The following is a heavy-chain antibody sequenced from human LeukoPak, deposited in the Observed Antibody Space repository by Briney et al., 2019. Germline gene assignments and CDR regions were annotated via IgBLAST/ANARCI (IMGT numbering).Heavy chain of an antibody. Sequence: PSETLSLTCTVSGGSISSYYWSWIRQPPGKGLEWIGYIYYSGSTNYNPSLKSRVTISVDTSKNQFSLKLSSVTAADTAVYYCARWTPIKVVDIWGQGTMVTVSS. CDR3: ARWTPIKVVDI. CDR1: GGSISSYY. J-gene: IGHJ3*02. V-gene: IGHV4-59*01. CDR2: IYYSGST. D-gene: IGHD5-24*01.